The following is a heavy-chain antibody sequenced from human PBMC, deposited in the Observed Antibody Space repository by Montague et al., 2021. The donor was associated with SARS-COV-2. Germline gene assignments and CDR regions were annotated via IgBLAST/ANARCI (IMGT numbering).Heavy chain of an antibody. CDR1: GYIFTKYW. CDR3: ARVRPHGGSLTLGGFDP. Sequence: QSGAEVKTPGESLTISCNASGYIFTKYWIGWVRQMPGKGLEWMGIIYPGDSDTRYSPSFQGQVTMSVDKSISTAYLQWSSLKVSDTAIYFCARVRPHGGSLTLGGFDPWGQGTLVSVAS. D-gene: IGHD3-16*01. J-gene: IGHJ5*02. CDR2: IYPGDSDT. V-gene: IGHV5-51*03.